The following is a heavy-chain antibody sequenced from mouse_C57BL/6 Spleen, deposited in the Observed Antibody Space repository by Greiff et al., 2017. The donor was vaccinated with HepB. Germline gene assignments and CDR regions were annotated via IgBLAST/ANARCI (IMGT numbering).Heavy chain of an antibody. V-gene: IGHV1-42*01. Sequence: VQLQESGPELVKPGASVKISCKASGYSFTGYYMNWVKQSPEKSLEWIGEINPSTGGTTYNQKFKAKATLTVDKSSSTAYMPLKSLTSEDSAVYYCARRPNYYGSSVYAMDYGGQGTSATVSS. J-gene: IGHJ4*01. D-gene: IGHD1-1*01. CDR3: ARRPNYYGSSVYAMDY. CDR2: INPSTGGT. CDR1: GYSFTGYY.